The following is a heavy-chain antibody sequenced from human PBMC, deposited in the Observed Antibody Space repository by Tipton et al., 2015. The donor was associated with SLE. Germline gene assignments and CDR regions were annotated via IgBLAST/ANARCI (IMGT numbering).Heavy chain of an antibody. Sequence: TLSLTCSVSAGSISSYYWSWIRQAPGKGLEWIGYSHYSGSTSYNSSLKSRVIISIDTSKNQVSLKLSSVTAADTAVYYCARVPGTLKKTYCYYSYMDVWGKGATGTVSS. D-gene: IGHD1-26*01. CDR2: SHYSGST. J-gene: IGHJ6*03. CDR3: ARVPGTLKKTYCYYSYMDV. CDR1: AGSISSYY. V-gene: IGHV4-59*01.